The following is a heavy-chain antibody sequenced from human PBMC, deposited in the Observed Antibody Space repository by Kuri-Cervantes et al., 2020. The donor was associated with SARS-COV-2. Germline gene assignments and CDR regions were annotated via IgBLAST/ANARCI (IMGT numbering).Heavy chain of an antibody. D-gene: IGHD6-13*01. CDR1: GGSISSSSYY. V-gene: IGHV4-39*01. CDR2: IYSSGST. Sequence: SETLSLTCTVSGGSISSSSYYWGWIRQPPGKGLEWIGSIYSSGSTYYNPSLKSRVTISVDTSKSQFSLKLSSVTAADTAVYYCARGTAAYSSSWYGDYYYGMDVWGQGTTVTVSS. CDR3: ARGTAAYSSSWYGDYYYGMDV. J-gene: IGHJ6*02.